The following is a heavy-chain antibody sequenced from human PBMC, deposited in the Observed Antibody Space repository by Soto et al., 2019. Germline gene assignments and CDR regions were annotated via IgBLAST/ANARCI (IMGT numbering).Heavy chain of an antibody. Sequence: PVGSLRLSCAASGFTFNIYPMTWVRQAPGKGLEWVSSISCTAGITCYAYSVKVRFTISSDNSKNTLYLQMNSLRAEETAVSFCATASITIGLYGIDXWGQWTTVTV. V-gene: IGHV3-23*01. CDR2: ISCTAGIT. D-gene: IGHD3-16*01. CDR1: GFTFNIYP. J-gene: IGHJ6*02. CDR3: ATASITIGLYGIDX.